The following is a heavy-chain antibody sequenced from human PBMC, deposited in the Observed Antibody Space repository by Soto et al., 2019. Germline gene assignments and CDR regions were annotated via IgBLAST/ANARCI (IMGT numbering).Heavy chain of an antibody. J-gene: IGHJ6*02. CDR1: GYTFTSYG. CDR3: LLGYCRGGSCYSGPYGMDV. Sequence: QVQLVQSGAEVKKPGASVKVSCKASGYTFTSYGISWVRQAPGQGLEWMGWISAYNGNTNYAQKLQGRVTMTTDTSTSAAYMELRSLRSDDTAVYYCLLGYCRGGSCYSGPYGMDVWGQGTTVTVSS. V-gene: IGHV1-18*01. D-gene: IGHD2-15*01. CDR2: ISAYNGNT.